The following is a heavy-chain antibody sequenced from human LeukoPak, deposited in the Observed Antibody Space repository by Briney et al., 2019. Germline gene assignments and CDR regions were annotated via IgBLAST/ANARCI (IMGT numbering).Heavy chain of an antibody. Sequence: GGSLRLSCAASGFTFSSYEMNWVRQAPGKGLEWVSAISESGEQTYYVDSVEGRFIISRDNSKNTLSLQMNNLRVDDTAIYYCSNSPPTYGDLDYWGQGTLVTVSS. CDR3: SNSPPTYGDLDY. J-gene: IGHJ4*02. CDR1: GFTFSSYE. D-gene: IGHD3-10*01. V-gene: IGHV3-23*01. CDR2: ISESGEQT.